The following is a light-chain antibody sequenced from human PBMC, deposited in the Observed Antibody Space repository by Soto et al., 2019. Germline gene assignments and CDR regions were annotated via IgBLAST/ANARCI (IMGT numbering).Light chain of an antibody. J-gene: IGLJ1*01. CDR1: SSDVGSFNY. CDR3: KSKTGSVTYV. V-gene: IGLV2-14*01. Sequence: ALAQPASVSGSPGQSITISCTGTSSDVGSFNYVSWYQQVPGKAPKLLIYEVSNRPSGVSNRFSGSKSGNTASLTISGLQAEDEADYYCKSKTGSVTYVFGTGTKLTVL. CDR2: EVS.